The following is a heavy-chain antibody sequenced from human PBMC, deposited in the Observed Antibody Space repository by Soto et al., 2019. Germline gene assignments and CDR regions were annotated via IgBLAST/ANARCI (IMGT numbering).Heavy chain of an antibody. CDR2: ISTTGGT. CDR3: SRDMTTPPYNWFDP. J-gene: IGHJ5*01. CDR1: GGSISHYY. V-gene: IGHV4-4*07. Sequence: KTSETLSLTCSVSGGSISHYYWSWIRQPAGKGLEWIGRISTTGGTIYNPSLNSRATVSVDTSKNQFSLKLTSVTAADTAIYYCSRDMTTPPYNWFDPWGKGMLVTV. D-gene: IGHD1-1*01.